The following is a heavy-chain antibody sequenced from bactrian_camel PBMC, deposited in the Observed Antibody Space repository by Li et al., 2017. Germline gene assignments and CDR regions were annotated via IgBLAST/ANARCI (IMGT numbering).Heavy chain of an antibody. V-gene: IGHV3S40*01. CDR1: GFSFSSYD. J-gene: IGHJ4*01. CDR2: IKSGDIGT. D-gene: IGHD6*01. CDR3: VRDAGTPYGYYY. Sequence: VESGGGLVQPGGSLRLSCEASGFSFSSYDMSWVRQAPGKGLEWVSAIKSGDIGTYYADSVKGRFTISRDNAKNTVYLQMNSLKPEDTAVYYCVRDAGTPYGYYYWGQGTQVTVS.